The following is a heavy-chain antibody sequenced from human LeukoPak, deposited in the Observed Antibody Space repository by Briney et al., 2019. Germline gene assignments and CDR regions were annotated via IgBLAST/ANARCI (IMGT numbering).Heavy chain of an antibody. Sequence: PGGSLRLSCAASGFTFSSYSMNWVRQAPGKGLEWVSSISSSSSYIYYADSVKGRFTISRDNAKNSLYLQMNSLRAEDTAVYYCARDAAGYCSGGSCYEAWIYYYYYYMDVWGKGTTVTVSS. J-gene: IGHJ6*03. CDR1: GFTFSSYS. CDR3: ARDAAGYCSGGSCYEAWIYYYYYYMDV. CDR2: ISSSSSYI. D-gene: IGHD2-15*01. V-gene: IGHV3-21*01.